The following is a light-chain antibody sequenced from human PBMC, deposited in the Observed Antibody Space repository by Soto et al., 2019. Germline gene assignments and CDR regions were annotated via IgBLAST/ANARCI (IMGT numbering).Light chain of an antibody. CDR1: QSVGNS. Sequence: EIILTQSPATLSLSPGERATLSCRASQSVGNSLAWYQQKPGQASRLLIYDASKRATGIPARFGGSGSGTDFTLTISSLEPGDFAVYYCQLRINWAFGRGTKVEFK. CDR3: QLRINWA. V-gene: IGKV3-11*01. CDR2: DAS. J-gene: IGKJ1*01.